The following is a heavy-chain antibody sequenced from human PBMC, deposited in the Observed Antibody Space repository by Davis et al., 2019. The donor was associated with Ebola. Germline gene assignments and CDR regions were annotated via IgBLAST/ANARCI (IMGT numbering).Heavy chain of an antibody. Sequence: ASVTVSCKASGYTFTGYYMHWVRQAPGQGLEWMGWINPNSGGTNYAQTFQGRVTMTRDTSISTAYMELRSLRSDDTAVYYCARDRQLLWFGESLSGMDVWGQGTTVTVSS. D-gene: IGHD3-10*01. CDR3: ARDRQLLWFGESLSGMDV. V-gene: IGHV1-2*02. CDR2: INPNSGGT. CDR1: GYTFTGYY. J-gene: IGHJ6*02.